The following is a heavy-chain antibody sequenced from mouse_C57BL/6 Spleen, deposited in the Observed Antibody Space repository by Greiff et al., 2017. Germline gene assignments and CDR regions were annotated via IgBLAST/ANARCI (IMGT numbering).Heavy chain of an antibody. D-gene: IGHD2-5*01. J-gene: IGHJ1*03. CDR1: GYTFTSYW. CDR3: ARSNSNYVNWYFDV. CDR2: IDPSDSYT. V-gene: IGHV1-69*01. Sequence: QVQLQQPGAELVMPGASVKLSCKASGYTFTSYWMHWVKQRPGQGLEWIGEIDPSDSYTNYNQKFKGKSTLTVDKSSSTAYMQLSSLTSEDSAVYYCARSNSNYVNWYFDVWGTGTTVTVSS.